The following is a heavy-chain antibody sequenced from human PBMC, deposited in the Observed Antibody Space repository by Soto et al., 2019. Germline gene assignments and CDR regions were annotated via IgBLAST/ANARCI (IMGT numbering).Heavy chain of an antibody. D-gene: IGHD3-3*01. CDR1: GFSLSTSGAA. V-gene: IGHV2-5*02. Sequence: QINLIESGPTLVKPTQTLTLTCTFSGFSLSTSGAAVGWVRQPPGRALEWLALIYWDGDKRYNASLGNRLTITKDTSMNQVVLTLTNVDPADTATYYFAHRATMTIFGLIIDNGIWFDPWGQGTRVIVSS. CDR2: IYWDGDK. CDR3: AHRATMTIFGLIIDNGIWFDP. J-gene: IGHJ5*02.